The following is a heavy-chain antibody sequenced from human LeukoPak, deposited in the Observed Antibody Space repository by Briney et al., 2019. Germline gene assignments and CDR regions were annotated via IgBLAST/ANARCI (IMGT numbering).Heavy chain of an antibody. CDR2: ISGSGGST. V-gene: IGHV3-23*01. CDR3: ARGSDYYDSSGYYYGGHYFDY. Sequence: GGSLRLSCAASGFTFSSYAMSWVRQAPGKGLEWVSAISGSGGSTYYADSVKGRFTISRDNSKNTLYLQMNSLRAEDTAVYYCARGSDYYDSSGYYYGGHYFDYWGQGTLVTVSS. CDR1: GFTFSSYA. D-gene: IGHD3-22*01. J-gene: IGHJ4*02.